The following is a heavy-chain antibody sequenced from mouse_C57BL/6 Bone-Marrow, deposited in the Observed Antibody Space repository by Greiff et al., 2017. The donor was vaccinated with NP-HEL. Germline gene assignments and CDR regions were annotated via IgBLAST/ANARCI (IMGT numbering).Heavy chain of an antibody. CDR1: GFNIKDYY. V-gene: IGHV14-2*01. J-gene: IGHJ4*01. CDR2: IDPEDGET. CDR3: ARKPQFITTVVAKVYYAMDY. D-gene: IGHD1-1*01. Sequence: EVQLQQSGAELVKPGASVKLSCTASGFNIKDYYMHWVKQRTEQGLEWIGRIDPEDGETKYAPKFQGKATITADTSSNTAYLQLSSLTSEDTAVYYCARKPQFITTVVAKVYYAMDYWGQGTSVTVSS.